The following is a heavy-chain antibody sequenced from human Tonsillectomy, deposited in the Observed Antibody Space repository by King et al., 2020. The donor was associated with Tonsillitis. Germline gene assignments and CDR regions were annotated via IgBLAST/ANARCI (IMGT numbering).Heavy chain of an antibody. CDR2: IYHSGTA. D-gene: IGHD2-21*02. Sequence: QLQESGSGLVKTSQTLSLTCSVSGGSISSGGYSWSWIRQPPGKGLEWIGYIYHSGTAFYNPSLRSRVTISVDGSKNQFSLTVRSVTAADAAVYYCARGRLSSVTSFDSWGQGTQVAISS. V-gene: IGHV4-30-2*01. CDR1: GGSISSGGYS. CDR3: ARGRLSSVTSFDS. J-gene: IGHJ4*02.